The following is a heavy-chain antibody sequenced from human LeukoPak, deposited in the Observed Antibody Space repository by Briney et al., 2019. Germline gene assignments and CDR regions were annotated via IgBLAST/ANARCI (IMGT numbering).Heavy chain of an antibody. CDR2: IYTRGGT. V-gene: IGHV4-4*07. J-gene: IGHJ4*02. CDR3: ARDFCSGGSCYLDY. D-gene: IGHD2-15*01. Sequence: SETLSLTCTVSGASISSYYWSWIRQPAGKGLEWIGRIYTRGGTNYNPSLKSRVTMSVDTSKNQFSLKLSSVTAADTAVYYCARDFCSGGSCYLDYWGQGTLVTVSS. CDR1: GASISSYY.